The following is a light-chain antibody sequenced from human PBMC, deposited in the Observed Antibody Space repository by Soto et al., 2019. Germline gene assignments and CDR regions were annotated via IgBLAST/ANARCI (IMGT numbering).Light chain of an antibody. CDR2: GNS. CDR1: SSNIGAGYD. CDR3: QSYDSILSGSV. V-gene: IGLV1-40*01. J-gene: IGLJ1*01. Sequence: QSVLTQPPSMSGAPGQRVTISCTGSSSNIGAGYDVHWYQQLPGTAPKLLIYGNSNRPSGVPDRFSGSKSGTSASLAITGLQAEDEADYYCQSYDSILSGSVFGTGTKLTVL.